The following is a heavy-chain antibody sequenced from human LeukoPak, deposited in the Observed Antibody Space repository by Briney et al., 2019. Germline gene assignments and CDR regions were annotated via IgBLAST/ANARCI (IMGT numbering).Heavy chain of an antibody. Sequence: PGGSLTLSCAASGFTFSSYWMHWVRQAPGKGLVWVSRINTDETITTYAHSVKGRFTTSRDNATTTLYMQMNSLRAEDTAVYYCARATYYYDSSGYRAVYYFDYWGQGTLVTVSS. V-gene: IGHV3-74*01. CDR3: ARATYYYDSSGYRAVYYFDY. CDR2: INTDETIT. CDR1: GFTFSSYW. J-gene: IGHJ4*02. D-gene: IGHD3-22*01.